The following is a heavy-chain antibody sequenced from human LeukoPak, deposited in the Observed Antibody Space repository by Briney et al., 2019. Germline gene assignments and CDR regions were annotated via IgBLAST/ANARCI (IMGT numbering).Heavy chain of an antibody. V-gene: IGHV4-34*01. J-gene: IGHJ4*02. CDR2: INHSGST. CDR1: VGSFSGYY. Sequence: SETLSLTCAVYVGSFSGYYWSWIRQPPGKGLEWIGGINHSGSTNYNPSLKSRVTISVDTSKSQFSLKLSSVTAADTAVCYCARGGRIVGATPVLDYWGQGTLVTVSS. CDR3: ARGGRIVGATPVLDY. D-gene: IGHD1-26*01.